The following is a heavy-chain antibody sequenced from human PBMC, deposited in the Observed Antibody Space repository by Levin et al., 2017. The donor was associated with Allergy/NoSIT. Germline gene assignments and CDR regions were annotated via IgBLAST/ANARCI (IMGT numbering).Heavy chain of an antibody. CDR1: GGSISSSNW. CDR3: ARDVITMVRGVIITDYDYYMDV. D-gene: IGHD3-10*01. J-gene: IGHJ6*03. V-gene: IGHV4-4*02. Sequence: SQTLSLTCAVSGGSISSSNWWSWVRQPPGKGLEWIGEIYHSGSTNYNPSLKSRVTISVDKSKNQFSLKLSSVTAADTAVYYCARDVITMVRGVIITDYDYYMDVWGKGTTVTVSS. CDR2: IYHSGST.